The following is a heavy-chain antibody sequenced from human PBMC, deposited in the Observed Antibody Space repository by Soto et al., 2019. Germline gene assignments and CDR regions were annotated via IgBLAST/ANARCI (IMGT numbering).Heavy chain of an antibody. J-gene: IGHJ4*02. D-gene: IGHD3-3*01. Sequence: QVQLQQWGAGLLKPSETLSLTCAVYGGSFSGYYWSWIRQPPGKGMEWIGESNHSGSTNYNPSLKSRVTISVDTSKNQFSLKLSSVTAADTAVYYCARERAVTIVGVVTRHDAYDYWGQGTLVTVSS. CDR3: ARERAVTIVGVVTRHDAYDY. CDR2: SNHSGST. V-gene: IGHV4-34*01. CDR1: GGSFSGYY.